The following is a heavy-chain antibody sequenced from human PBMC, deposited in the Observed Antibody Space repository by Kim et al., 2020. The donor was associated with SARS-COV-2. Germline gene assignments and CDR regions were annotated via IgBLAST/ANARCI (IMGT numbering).Heavy chain of an antibody. J-gene: IGHJ6*02. D-gene: IGHD6-13*01. CDR1: GFTFSSHW. V-gene: IGHV3-7*01. CDR3: ARRMATTGKTMVV. CDR2: INQDGGQK. Sequence: GGSLRLSCAASGFTFSSHWMSWVRQAPGKGLEWVANINQDGGQKYYVDSVKGRFTSSRDNAKNSLYLQMNSLRAEDTAVYYCARRMATTGKTMVVWGQGTTVTLSS.